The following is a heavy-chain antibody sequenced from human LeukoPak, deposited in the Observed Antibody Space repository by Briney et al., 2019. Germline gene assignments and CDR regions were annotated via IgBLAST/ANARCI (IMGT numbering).Heavy chain of an antibody. CDR3: AKGAYDYIEMGYFDS. J-gene: IGHJ4*02. V-gene: IGHV3-23*01. D-gene: IGHD5-12*01. CDR1: GFTSMNYA. CDR2: LIGSSGST. Sequence: GGSLRLSCAASGFTSMNYAMNWVRQAPGKGLEWVSVLIGSSGSTDYADSVKGRFTISRDTSKNTVFLRMNSLRAEDTAIYYCAKGAYDYIEMGYFDSWGQGSLVTVSS.